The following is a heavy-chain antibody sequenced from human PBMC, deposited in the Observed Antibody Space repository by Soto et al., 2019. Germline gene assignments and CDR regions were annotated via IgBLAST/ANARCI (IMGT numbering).Heavy chain of an antibody. D-gene: IGHD6-13*01. CDR2: IIPIFGTA. CDR1: GGTFSSYA. CDR3: ARAAKEAAAFSRYYGMDV. J-gene: IGHJ6*02. Sequence: AVKVSCKASGGTFSSYAISWVRQAPGQGLEWMGGIIPIFGTANYAQKFQGRVTITADESTSTAYMELSSLRSEDTAVYYCARAAKEAAAFSRYYGMDVWGQGATVTVYS. V-gene: IGHV1-69*13.